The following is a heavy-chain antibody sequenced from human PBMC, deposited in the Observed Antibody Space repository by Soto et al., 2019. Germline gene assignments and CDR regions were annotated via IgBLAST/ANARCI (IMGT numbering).Heavy chain of an antibody. CDR1: GGSISSYY. V-gene: IGHV4-59*01. Sequence: LSLTCTVSGGSISSYYWSWIRQPPGKGLEWIGYIYYSGSTNYNPSLKSRVTISVDTSKNQFSLKLSSVTAADTAVYYCARGDPVLWFGEKVYYGMDVWGQGTTVTVSS. D-gene: IGHD3-10*01. CDR2: IYYSGST. J-gene: IGHJ6*02. CDR3: ARGDPVLWFGEKVYYGMDV.